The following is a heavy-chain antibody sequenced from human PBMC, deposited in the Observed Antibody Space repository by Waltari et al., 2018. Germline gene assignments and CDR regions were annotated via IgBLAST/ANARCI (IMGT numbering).Heavy chain of an antibody. D-gene: IGHD5-12*01. V-gene: IGHV4-28*01. J-gene: IGHJ4*02. Sequence: QVQLPESGPGLVKPSDTLSLTCAVSGYSISSSNWWGWIRQPPGKGLEWIGYMYDSGSTAYNPSRKSRVTMSGDTSKNQFSRKLSSVTAVDTAVYYCASGRSVARVDYWGQGTLVTVSA. CDR2: MYDSGST. CDR3: ASGRSVARVDY. CDR1: GYSISSSNW.